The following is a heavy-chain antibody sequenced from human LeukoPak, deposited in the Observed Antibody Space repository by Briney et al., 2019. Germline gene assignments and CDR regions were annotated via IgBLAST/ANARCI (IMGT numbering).Heavy chain of an antibody. J-gene: IGHJ6*02. CDR1: GFTFSTCA. V-gene: IGHV3-23*01. D-gene: IGHD1-14*01. Sequence: GGSLRLSCAASGFTFSTCAMSWVRRAPGKGLEWVSGISGTTSGTYYADSVKGRFTISRDNSKNTLFLQVNSLRAEDTAVYYCAKVRTYFYHGLDVWGQGTTVAVSS. CDR3: AKVRTYFYHGLDV. CDR2: ISGTTSGT.